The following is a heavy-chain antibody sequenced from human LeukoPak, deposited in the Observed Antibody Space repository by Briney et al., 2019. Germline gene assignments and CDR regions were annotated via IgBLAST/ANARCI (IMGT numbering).Heavy chain of an antibody. CDR2: INPTGGST. Sequence: ASVRVSCKASGYTFPSYFMHWVRQAPGQGLEWMGIINPTGGSTTYAQKFQGRVTMTRDTSTSTVYMELSSLRSDDTAVYYCARTAARRFDYWGQGTLVTVSS. CDR3: ARTAARRFDY. J-gene: IGHJ4*02. CDR1: GYTFPSYF. V-gene: IGHV1-46*01. D-gene: IGHD6-6*01.